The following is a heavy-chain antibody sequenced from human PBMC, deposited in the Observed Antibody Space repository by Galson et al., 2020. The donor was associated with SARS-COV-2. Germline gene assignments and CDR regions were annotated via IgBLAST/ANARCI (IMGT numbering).Heavy chain of an antibody. J-gene: IGHJ6*02. V-gene: IGHV4-39*07. Sequence: SETLSLTCTVSGGSISSSSYYWGWIRQPPGKGLEWIGSIYYSGSTYYNPSLKSRVTISVDTSKNEFSLKLSSVTAADTAVYYCASPEVVVVATRRNYYGMDVWGQGTTVNVSS. CDR3: ASPEVVVVATRRNYYGMDV. CDR1: GGSISSSSYY. D-gene: IGHD2-15*01. CDR2: IYYSGST.